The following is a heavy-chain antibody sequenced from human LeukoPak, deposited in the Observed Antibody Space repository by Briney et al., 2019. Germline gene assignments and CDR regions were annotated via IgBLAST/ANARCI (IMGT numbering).Heavy chain of an antibody. V-gene: IGHV4-59*01. CDR1: GGSISSYY. CDR3: ARAGNVDTAMLTPFDY. J-gene: IGHJ4*02. Sequence: SETLSLTCTVSGGSISSYYWSWIRQPPGKGLEWIGYIYYSGSTNYNPSLKSRVTISVDTSKNQFSLKLSSVTAADTAVYYCARAGNVDTAMLTPFDYWGQGTLVTVSS. CDR2: IYYSGST. D-gene: IGHD5-18*01.